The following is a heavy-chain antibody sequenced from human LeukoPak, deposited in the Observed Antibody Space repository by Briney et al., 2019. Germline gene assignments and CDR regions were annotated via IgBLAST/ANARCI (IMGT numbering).Heavy chain of an antibody. CDR3: TRGSSGFSYYSAMDV. D-gene: IGHD3-10*01. V-gene: IGHV3-74*01. CDR1: GFTFNNYW. CDR2: INSDGSSR. J-gene: IGHJ6*02. Sequence: GGSLRLSCAASGFTFNNYWMHWVRLVPGKGLVWVSRINSDGSSRHFADSVKGRFTISRENAKNTVYLQMNSLRGDDPAVYYCTRGSSGFSYYSAMDVWGQGTTVTVSS.